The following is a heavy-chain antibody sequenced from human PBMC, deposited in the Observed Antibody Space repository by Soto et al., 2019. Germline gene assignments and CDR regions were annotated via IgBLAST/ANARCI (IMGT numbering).Heavy chain of an antibody. CDR3: AKGPHGDYEAFLDY. Sequence: EVQLLESGGGLVQPGGSLRLSCAASGFTFSSYAMSWVRQAPGKGLEWVSAISGSGGSTYYADSVKGRFTISRDNSKNKLYLQMNSLRAEDTAVYYCAKGPHGDYEAFLDYWGQGTLVTVSS. J-gene: IGHJ4*02. CDR1: GFTFSSYA. CDR2: ISGSGGST. D-gene: IGHD4-17*01. V-gene: IGHV3-23*01.